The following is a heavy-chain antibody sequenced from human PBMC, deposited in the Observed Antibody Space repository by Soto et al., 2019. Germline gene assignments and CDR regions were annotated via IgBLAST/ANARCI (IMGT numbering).Heavy chain of an antibody. CDR3: ARQGFGPLHGLVDV. CDR2: VHHSWGS. V-gene: IGHV4-59*08. Sequence: QVRLQESGPGLVKPSETMSLSCTVSGGSISSYYWSWFRQSPGKRMEWIGYVHHSWGSSYNPSLQSRVAISLDTSKSQFSLTVTSVTATDTAVYYCARQGFGPLHGLVDVWGQGTTVTVSS. CDR1: GGSISSYY. J-gene: IGHJ6*02. D-gene: IGHD3-10*01.